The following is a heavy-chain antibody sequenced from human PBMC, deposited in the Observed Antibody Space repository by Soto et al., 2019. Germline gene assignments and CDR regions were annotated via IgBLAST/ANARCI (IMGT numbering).Heavy chain of an antibody. J-gene: IGHJ4*02. Sequence: EVQLVESGGGLVQPGGSLRLSCAASGFTFSSYWMSWVRQAPGKGLEWVANIKQDGSEKYYGDSVKGRVTISRDNAKNSLYLQMDGLRAEDTAVYYCARGGGSRRAYYFDSWGQGTLVTVSS. V-gene: IGHV3-7*01. CDR2: IKQDGSEK. D-gene: IGHD3-16*01. CDR3: ARGGGSRRAYYFDS. CDR1: GFTFSSYW.